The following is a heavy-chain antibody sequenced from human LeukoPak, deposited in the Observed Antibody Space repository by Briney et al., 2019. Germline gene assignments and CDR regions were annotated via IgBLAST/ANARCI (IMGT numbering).Heavy chain of an antibody. J-gene: IGHJ6*02. D-gene: IGHD3-16*01. CDR3: ARLHGSGGSYYYGLDV. CDR1: GGSISSYY. V-gene: IGHV4-59*08. Sequence: KPSETLALTCTGSGGSISSYYWSWIRQPPGKGLEWIGYIYYSGSTNYNPSLKSRVTISLDTSKNQFSLKLRFVTATDTAIYYCARLHGSGGSYYYGLDVWGQGTTVSVSS. CDR2: IYYSGST.